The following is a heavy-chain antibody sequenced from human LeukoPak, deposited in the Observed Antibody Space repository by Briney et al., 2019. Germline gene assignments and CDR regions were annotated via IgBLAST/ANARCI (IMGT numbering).Heavy chain of an antibody. CDR3: ARDSPGQQWAFDI. Sequence: PGGSLRLSCTTSGTTFSNSWMSWVRQAPGKGLEWVGRTRNKANSYTTEYAASVKGRFTISRDDSKNSLYLQMNSLKTEDTAVYYCARDSPGQQWAFDIWGQGTMVTVSS. V-gene: IGHV3-72*01. D-gene: IGHD6-19*01. CDR2: TRNKANSYTT. CDR1: GTTFSNSW. J-gene: IGHJ3*02.